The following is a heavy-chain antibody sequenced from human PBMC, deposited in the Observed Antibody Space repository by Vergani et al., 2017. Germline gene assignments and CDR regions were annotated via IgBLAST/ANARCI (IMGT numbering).Heavy chain of an antibody. CDR2: ISGSGGST. CDR3: AKKGAPNRGWQGSYFDY. CDR1: GFTFSSYA. D-gene: IGHD6-19*01. Sequence: EVQLLESGGGLVQPGGSLRLSCAASGFTFSSYAMSWVRQAPGKGLEWVSAISGSGGSTYYADSVKGRFTISRDNSKNTLYLQMNSLRAEDTAVYYCAKKGAPNRGWQGSYFDYWGQGTLVTVSS. J-gene: IGHJ4*02. V-gene: IGHV3-23*01.